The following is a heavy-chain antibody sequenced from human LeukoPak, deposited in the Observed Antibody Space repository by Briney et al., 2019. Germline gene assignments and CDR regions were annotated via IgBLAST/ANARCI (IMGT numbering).Heavy chain of an antibody. J-gene: IGHJ5*02. CDR2: IYTSGST. Sequence: PSETLSLTCTVSGGSVSSYYWSWIRQPAGKGLEWIGHIYTSGSTNYNPSLKSRVTMSLDTSKNQFSLKLTSLTAADTAAYYCAVITMIRGKNWFDPWGQGTLVTVSS. CDR1: GGSVSSYY. D-gene: IGHD3-10*01. CDR3: AVITMIRGKNWFDP. V-gene: IGHV4-4*07.